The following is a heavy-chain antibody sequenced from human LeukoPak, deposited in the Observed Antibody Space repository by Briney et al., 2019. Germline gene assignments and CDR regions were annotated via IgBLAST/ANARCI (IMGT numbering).Heavy chain of an antibody. Sequence: AWGALRLSCAASGFPLNDHYMDGVRQGPGKGLEGVGRSKNRGKSYTTDYAASVRGRFTISRDDSQNSLYLQMRSLKTEDTAVYHCVRVAYTSDWHFDYWGQGTLVTVSS. CDR2: SKNRGKSYTT. V-gene: IGHV3-72*01. J-gene: IGHJ4*02. CDR1: GFPLNDHY. CDR3: VRVAYTSDWHFDY. D-gene: IGHD6-19*01.